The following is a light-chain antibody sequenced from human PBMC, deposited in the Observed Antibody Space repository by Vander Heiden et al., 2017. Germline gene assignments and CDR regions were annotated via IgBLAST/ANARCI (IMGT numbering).Light chain of an antibody. Sequence: QLVLTHSPSASASLRASVTLTCPLSSGHSSYAIAWHQQQPEKGPRYVMKLNSDGSHSKGDGIPDRFSGSSSGAERDLTIASRQAEDEDDYYGQTGGTGIQVFGGGTKLTVL. CDR1: SGHSSYA. CDR3: QTGGTGIQV. V-gene: IGLV4-69*01. J-gene: IGLJ3*02. CDR2: LNSDGSH.